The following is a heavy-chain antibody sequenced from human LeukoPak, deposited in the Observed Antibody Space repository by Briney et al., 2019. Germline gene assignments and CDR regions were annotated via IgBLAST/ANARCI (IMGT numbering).Heavy chain of an antibody. D-gene: IGHD4-17*01. V-gene: IGHV3-23*01. CDR1: GLTFSSYA. Sequence: PGGSLRLSCAASGLTFSSYAMMWLRQAPGQGLEWVSAITGSGDWALSADSVKGRFTISRDNSKNTLYLQMSSLRAEDTAVYYCAKDPNGDYIGAFDFWGQGTMVTVS. CDR3: AKDPNGDYIGAFDF. J-gene: IGHJ3*01. CDR2: ITGSGDWA.